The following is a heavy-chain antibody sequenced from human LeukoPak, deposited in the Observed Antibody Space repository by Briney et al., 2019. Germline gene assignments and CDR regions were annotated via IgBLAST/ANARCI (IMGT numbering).Heavy chain of an antibody. CDR1: GFTFSSYW. CDR2: IKQDGSEK. D-gene: IGHD6-19*01. J-gene: IGHJ3*02. V-gene: IGHV3-7*01. CDR3: AREGPYSSGWYKFEEVAFDI. Sequence: GGSLRLSCAASGFTFSSYWMSWVRQAPGKGLEWVANIKQDGSEKYYVDSVKGRFTISRDNAKNSLYLQMNSLRAEDTAVYYCAREGPYSSGWYKFEEVAFDIWGQGTMVTVSS.